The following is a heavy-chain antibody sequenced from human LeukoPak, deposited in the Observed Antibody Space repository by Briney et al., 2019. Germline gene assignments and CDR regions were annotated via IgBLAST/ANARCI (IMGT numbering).Heavy chain of an antibody. CDR1: GFTLSSYS. CDR2: ISGSGGST. Sequence: GGSLRPSCAASGFTLSSYSMSWVRQAPGKGLEWVSGISGSGGSTDYADSVKGRFTISRDNSKNTLYLQMNSLRVEDTAVYYCAKDPGYQVVYCFDYWGQGTLVTVSS. D-gene: IGHD2-2*01. CDR3: AKDPGYQVVYCFDY. V-gene: IGHV3-23*01. J-gene: IGHJ4*02.